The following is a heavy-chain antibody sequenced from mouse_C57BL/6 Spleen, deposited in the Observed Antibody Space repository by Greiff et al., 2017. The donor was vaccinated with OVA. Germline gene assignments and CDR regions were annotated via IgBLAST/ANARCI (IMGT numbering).Heavy chain of an antibody. D-gene: IGHD2-9*01. CDR1: GYTFTSYW. Sequence: QVHVKQPGAELVMPGASVKLSCKASGYTFTSYWMHWVKQRPGQGLEWIGENDPSDSYTNYNQKFKGKSTLTVDKSSSTAYMQLSSLTSEDSAVYYCARTYYGYDGGFAYWGQGTLVTVSA. CDR2: NDPSDSYT. V-gene: IGHV1-69*01. CDR3: ARTYYGYDGGFAY. J-gene: IGHJ3*01.